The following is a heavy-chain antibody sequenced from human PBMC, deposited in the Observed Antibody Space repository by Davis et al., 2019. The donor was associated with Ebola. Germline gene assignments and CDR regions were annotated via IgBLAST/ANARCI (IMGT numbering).Heavy chain of an antibody. V-gene: IGHV3-21*05. Sequence: GGSLRLSCAASGFTFSSYEMNWVRQAPGKGLEWVSYISSSSSYTNYADSVKGRFTISRDNAKNSLYLQMNSLRAEDTAVYYCARGIWFGELLGMDVWGQGTTVTVSS. CDR3: ARGIWFGELLGMDV. CDR2: ISSSSSYT. CDR1: GFTFSSYE. D-gene: IGHD3-10*01. J-gene: IGHJ6*02.